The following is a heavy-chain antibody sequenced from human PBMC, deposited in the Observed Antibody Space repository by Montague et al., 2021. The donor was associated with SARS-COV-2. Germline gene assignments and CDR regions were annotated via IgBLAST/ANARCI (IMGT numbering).Heavy chain of an antibody. J-gene: IGHJ6*02. CDR2: INHSGST. Sequence: SETLSLTCAVYAGSFSGYSWSWIRQPPGKGLEWIGEINHSGSTNYNPSLESRVTISVDTSKNQFSLELSSVTAADTAVYYRARHKSFDWLLIPKVGYYCMDVWGQGTTVTVSS. D-gene: IGHD3-9*01. CDR1: AGSFSGYS. V-gene: IGHV4-34*01. CDR3: ARHKSFDWLLIPKVGYYCMDV.